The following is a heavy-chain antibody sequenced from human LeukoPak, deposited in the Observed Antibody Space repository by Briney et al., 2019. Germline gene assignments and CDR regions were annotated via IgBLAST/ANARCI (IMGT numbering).Heavy chain of an antibody. CDR3: ARTQSTGTSNWFDP. V-gene: IGHV4-39*07. Sequence: SETLSLTCTVSGGSISTSNYYWGWIRQPPGKGLEWIGNIFYSGSTYYSPSLKSRVTISLDTSKNQFSLKLSSVTAADTAVYYCARTQSTGTSNWFDPWGQGTLVTVSS. CDR2: IFYSGST. J-gene: IGHJ5*02. CDR1: GGSISTSNYY. D-gene: IGHD1-1*01.